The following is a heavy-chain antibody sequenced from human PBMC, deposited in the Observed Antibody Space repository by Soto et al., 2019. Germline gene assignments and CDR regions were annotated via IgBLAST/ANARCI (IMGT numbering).Heavy chain of an antibody. CDR3: AGGGLGYCSGGSCYSAELSRYYYGMDV. CDR2: IYYSGST. Sequence: LSLTCTVSGGSISSGVYYWSWISQHPGKGLEWIGYIYYSGSTYYNPSLKSRVTISVDTSKNQFSLKLSSVTAADTAVYYCAGGGLGYCSGGSCYSAELSRYYYGMDVWGQGTTVTVSS. V-gene: IGHV4-31*03. J-gene: IGHJ6*02. CDR1: GGSISSGVYY. D-gene: IGHD2-15*01.